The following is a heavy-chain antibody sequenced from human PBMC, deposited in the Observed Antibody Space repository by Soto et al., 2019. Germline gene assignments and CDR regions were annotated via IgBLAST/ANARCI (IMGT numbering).Heavy chain of an antibody. V-gene: IGHV4-38-2*01. CDR2: IYHSGTT. Sequence: PSETLSPTCAVSGYSISSGYYWGWIRHPPGKGLEWIGTIYHSGTTYYTPSLKGRVTMSVDTYKNHLSLKLSSVTDADTALYYCARIDWSYAGLFDTWGKGTMLTVSS. CDR3: ARIDWSYAGLFDT. D-gene: IGHD1-7*01. J-gene: IGHJ5*02. CDR1: GYSISSGYY.